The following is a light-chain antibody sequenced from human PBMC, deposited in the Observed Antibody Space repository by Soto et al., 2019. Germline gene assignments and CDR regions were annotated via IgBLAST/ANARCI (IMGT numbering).Light chain of an antibody. CDR1: SSNIGAGYD. CDR2: GDT. J-gene: IGLJ1*01. CDR3: QSYDSSLSGSFV. Sequence: QAVVTQPPSVSGAPGQRVTISCTGSSSNIGAGYDVHWYQQLPGTAPKVLIYGDTNRPSGVPDRFSGSKSGTSASLAITGLQAEDEADYYCQSYDSSLSGSFVFGTGTKLTVL. V-gene: IGLV1-40*01.